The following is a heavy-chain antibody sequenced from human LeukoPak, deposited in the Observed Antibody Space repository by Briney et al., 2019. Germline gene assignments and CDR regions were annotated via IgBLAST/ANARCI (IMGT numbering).Heavy chain of an antibody. CDR3: AKNGGDSYGTGHFDY. J-gene: IGHJ4*02. Sequence: GGSLRLSCAASVFTFSSYAMTSPRQAPGKGLEWVSVIGGRGDNTYYADSVRGRFTISRDNSKSTLYLQMNSLIAEDTAIYYCAKNGGDSYGTGHFDYWGQGTLVTVSS. V-gene: IGHV3-23*01. CDR1: VFTFSSYA. D-gene: IGHD2-21*02. CDR2: IGGRGDNT.